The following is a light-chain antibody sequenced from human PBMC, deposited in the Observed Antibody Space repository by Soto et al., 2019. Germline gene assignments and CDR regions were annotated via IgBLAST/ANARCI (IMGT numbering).Light chain of an antibody. Sequence: DIQLTQSPSFLSASVGDRVTITCRASQGISSYLAWYQQKPGKAPKLLIYAESTLQSGVPSSFSGSGSGTEFTHTISRLQHEDFANYYCQQLNSYPVTFSQGTKLEIK. CDR3: QQLNSYPVT. CDR1: QGISSY. J-gene: IGKJ2*01. V-gene: IGKV1-9*01. CDR2: AES.